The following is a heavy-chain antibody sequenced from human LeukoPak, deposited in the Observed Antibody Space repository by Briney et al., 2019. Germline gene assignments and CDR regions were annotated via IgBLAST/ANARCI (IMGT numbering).Heavy chain of an antibody. CDR1: GYTFTGYY. J-gene: IGHJ4*02. Sequence: ASVKVSCRASGYTFTGYYMSWVRQAPGQGLEWMGWINPDSGGTHYAQNFQGWVTMTRDTSISTAYMELSRLRSEDTAVYYCAREGDGYNLDYWGQGTLVTVSS. D-gene: IGHD5-24*01. CDR2: INPDSGGT. CDR3: AREGDGYNLDY. V-gene: IGHV1-2*04.